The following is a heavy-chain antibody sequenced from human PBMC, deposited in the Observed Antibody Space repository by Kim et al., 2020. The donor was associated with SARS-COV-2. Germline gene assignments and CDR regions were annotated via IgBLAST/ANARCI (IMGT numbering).Heavy chain of an antibody. Sequence: GESLKISCKGSGYSFTSYWIGWVRQMPGKGLEWMGIIYPGDSDTRYSPSFQGQVTISADKSISTAYLQWSSLKASDTAMYYCARHGLEYYYGSGSYIYYGMDVWGQGTTVTVSS. J-gene: IGHJ6*02. CDR3: ARHGLEYYYGSGSYIYYGMDV. D-gene: IGHD3-10*01. CDR2: IYPGDSDT. V-gene: IGHV5-51*01. CDR1: GYSFTSYW.